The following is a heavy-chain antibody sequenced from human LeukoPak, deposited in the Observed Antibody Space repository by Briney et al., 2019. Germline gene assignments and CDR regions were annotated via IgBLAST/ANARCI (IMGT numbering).Heavy chain of an antibody. CDR1: GASISSSIHY. J-gene: IGHJ5*01. D-gene: IGHD1-1*01. Sequence: PSETLSLTCAVSGASISSSIHYWGWVRQPPGKGLEWIGSVYYSGGTYYNPSLESRLTISVDTSNNRFSLKLKTVTAADTAVFYCARVTTGLTTLDSWGQGILVTVSS. V-gene: IGHV4-39*02. CDR3: ARVTTGLTTLDS. CDR2: VYYSGGT.